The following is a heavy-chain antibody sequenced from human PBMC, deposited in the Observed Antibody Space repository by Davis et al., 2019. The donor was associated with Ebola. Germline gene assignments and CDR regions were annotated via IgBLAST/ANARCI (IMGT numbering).Heavy chain of an antibody. J-gene: IGHJ4*02. CDR1: GFTFSSYW. CDR3: AKAAVMITFGGVIPSPDY. D-gene: IGHD3-16*02. V-gene: IGHV3-7*03. CDR2: IKQDGSEK. Sequence: GESLKISCAASGFTFSSYWMSWVRQAPGKGLEWVANIKQDGSEKYYVDSVKGRFTISRDNAKNSLYLQMNSLRAEGTAVYYCAKAAVMITFGGVIPSPDYWGQGTLVTVSS.